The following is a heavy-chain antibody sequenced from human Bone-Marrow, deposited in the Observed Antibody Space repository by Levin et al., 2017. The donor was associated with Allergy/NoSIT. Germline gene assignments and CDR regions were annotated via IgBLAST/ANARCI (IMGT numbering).Heavy chain of an antibody. V-gene: IGHV1-8*01. D-gene: IGHD2-15*01. J-gene: IGHJ5*02. CDR3: ARGDCYSGSCYGPDWFDP. CDR1: GYTFTSYN. CDR2: INPNSGNT. Sequence: GESLKISCKTSGYTFTSYNVYWVRQATGQGLEWMGYINPNSGNTGYAQKFQGRFTMTRNSSITTAYMELSGLTSEDTAMYYCARGDCYSGSCYGPDWFDPWGQGTQVTVSS.